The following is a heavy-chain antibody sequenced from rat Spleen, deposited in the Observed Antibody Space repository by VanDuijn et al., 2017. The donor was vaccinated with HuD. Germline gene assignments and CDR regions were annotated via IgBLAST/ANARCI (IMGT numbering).Heavy chain of an antibody. J-gene: IGHJ2*01. CDR1: GFSLTSYN. CDR2: LWTGGST. Sequence: QVQLKESGPDLVQPSQTLSLTCTVSGFSLTSYNVHWVRQPTGKGLEWMGVLWTGGSTDYNSALKSRLSISRETSKGQVFLKMNSLQTEDTAMYFCARGGLRFDYWGQGVMVTVSS. V-gene: IGHV2-30*01. CDR3: ARGGLRFDY.